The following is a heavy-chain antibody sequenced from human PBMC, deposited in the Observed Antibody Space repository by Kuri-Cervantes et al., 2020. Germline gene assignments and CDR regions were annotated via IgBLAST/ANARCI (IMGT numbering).Heavy chain of an antibody. CDR3: TRGVRV. CDR2: INHSGST. CDR1: GGSFSGYY. V-gene: IGHV4-34*01. J-gene: IGHJ1*01. Sequence: GSLRLSCAVYGGSFSGYYWSWIRQPPGKGLEWIGEINHSGSTNYNPSLKSRVTISVDTSKNQFSLKLSSATAADTAKYYCTRGVRVWGQGILVTVSS.